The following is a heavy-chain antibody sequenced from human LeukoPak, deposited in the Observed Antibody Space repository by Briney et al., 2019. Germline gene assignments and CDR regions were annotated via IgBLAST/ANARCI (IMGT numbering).Heavy chain of an antibody. J-gene: IGHJ4*02. D-gene: IGHD6-13*01. V-gene: IGHV3-66*01. Sequence: GGSLRLSCAASGFTFSSYSMNWVRQAPGKGLEWVSVIYSGGSTYYADSVKGRFTISRDNSKNTLYLQMNSLRAEDTAVYYCARGESSSWYIFDYWGQGTLVTVSS. CDR2: IYSGGST. CDR3: ARGESSSWYIFDY. CDR1: GFTFSSYS.